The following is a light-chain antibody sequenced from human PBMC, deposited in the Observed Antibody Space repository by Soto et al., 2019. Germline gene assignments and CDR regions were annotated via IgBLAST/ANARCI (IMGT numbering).Light chain of an antibody. Sequence: DIQMTQSPSSLSTSVGDRVTITCRASQGISNYLAWYQQKPGKVPKLLIYAASNLQSGVPSRFSGSGSGTDFTFTISSLQPEDVATYYCQKYNSAPQTFGQGTKVDIK. J-gene: IGKJ1*01. CDR3: QKYNSAPQT. V-gene: IGKV1-27*01. CDR2: AAS. CDR1: QGISNY.